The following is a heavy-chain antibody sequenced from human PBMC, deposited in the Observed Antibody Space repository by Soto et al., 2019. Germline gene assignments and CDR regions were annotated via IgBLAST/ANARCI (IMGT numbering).Heavy chain of an antibody. J-gene: IGHJ6*02. Sequence: SETLSLTCTVSGVSVSSYYWSWIRQPAGKGLDWIGRIYNSGNTDYNPSIKSRVTMLLDTSKNQLSLRLGSVTAADTAVYYCARDGVGPHGMDVWGQGTTVTVSS. D-gene: IGHD2-8*01. CDR2: IYNSGNT. V-gene: IGHV4-4*07. CDR3: ARDGVGPHGMDV. CDR1: GVSVSSYY.